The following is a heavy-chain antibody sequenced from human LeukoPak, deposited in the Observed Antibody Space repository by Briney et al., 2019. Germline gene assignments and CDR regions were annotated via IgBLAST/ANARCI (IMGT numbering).Heavy chain of an antibody. D-gene: IGHD5-18*01. J-gene: IGHJ4*02. CDR1: GYTFSSNG. CDR3: ARAPIQLVFDY. V-gene: IGHV1-18*01. CDR2: ISGYNGNT. Sequence: VASVKVSCKASGYTFSSNGISWVRQAPGQGLEWMGWISGYNGNTNYAQKLQGRVTMTTDTSTSTAYMELRSLRSDDTAVYYCARAPIQLVFDYWGQGTLVTVSS.